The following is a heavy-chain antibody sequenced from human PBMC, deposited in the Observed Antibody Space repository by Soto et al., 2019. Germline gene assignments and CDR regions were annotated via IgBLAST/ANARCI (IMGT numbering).Heavy chain of an antibody. D-gene: IGHD2-15*01. CDR2: IWYDGSNK. V-gene: IGHV3-33*08. J-gene: IGHJ6*02. Sequence: QVQLVESGGGVVQPGGSLRLSCTTSGFTFNTYGMYWVRQAPGKGLEWVAIIWYDGSNKYYGDSMKGRFTISRDNSKNTLYLQMNSLRAEDTALYYCARGDCTGAYCYSWPFNYGVDVWGQGTTVTVSS. CDR3: ARGDCTGAYCYSWPFNYGVDV. CDR1: GFTFNTYG.